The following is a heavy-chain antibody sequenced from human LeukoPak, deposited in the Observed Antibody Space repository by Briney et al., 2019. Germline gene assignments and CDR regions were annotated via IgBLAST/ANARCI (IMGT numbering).Heavy chain of an antibody. CDR2: IKSKTDGGTT. V-gene: IGHV3-15*01. CDR1: GFTFSNAW. J-gene: IGHJ4*02. Sequence: PGGSLRLSCAASGFTFSNAWMSWVRQAPGKGLEWVGRIKSKTDGGTTDYAAPVKGRFTISRDDSKNTLYLQMNSLKTEDTAVYYCTTLATLDYDSSGYPSLGYWGQGTLVTVSS. CDR3: TTLATLDYDSSGYPSLGY. D-gene: IGHD3-22*01.